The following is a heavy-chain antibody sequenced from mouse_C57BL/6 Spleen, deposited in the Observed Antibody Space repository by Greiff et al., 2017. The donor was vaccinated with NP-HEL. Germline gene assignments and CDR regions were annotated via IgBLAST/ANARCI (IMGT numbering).Heavy chain of an antibody. CDR2: INPNYGTT. V-gene: IGHV1-39*01. CDR1: GYSFTDYN. CDR3: GTEWAFEV. J-gene: IGHJ1*03. Sequence: VQLQQSGPELVKPGASVKISCKASGYSFTDYNMNWVKQSHGKSLEWIGVINPNYGTTSYNQKFKGKATLTVDQSSSTAYMQLNSLTSEDYASYYGGTEWAFEVWGTGTTVTVSS. D-gene: IGHD1-3*01.